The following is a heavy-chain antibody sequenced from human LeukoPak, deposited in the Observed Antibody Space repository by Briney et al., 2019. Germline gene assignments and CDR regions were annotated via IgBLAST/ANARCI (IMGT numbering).Heavy chain of an antibody. CDR1: GFIVSSNY. CDR2: IYSGGST. V-gene: IGHV3-66*01. J-gene: IGHJ4*02. CDR3: ARVVRLRWFYYFDY. Sequence: GGSLRLSCAASGFIVSSNYMSWVRQAPGKGLEWVSVIYSGGSTYYADSVKGRFTISRDNSKNTLYLQMNSLRAEDTAVYYCARVVRLRWFYYFDYWGQGTLVTVSS. D-gene: IGHD4-23*01.